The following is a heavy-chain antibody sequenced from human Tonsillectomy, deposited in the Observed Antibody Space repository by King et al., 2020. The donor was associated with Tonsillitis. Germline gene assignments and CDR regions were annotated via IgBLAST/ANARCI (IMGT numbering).Heavy chain of an antibody. CDR1: GFTFSDYW. CDR2: MNSDGSST. V-gene: IGHV3-74*01. Sequence: VQLVESGGGLVQPGGSLRLSCAASGFTFSDYWMHWVRQAPGKGLVWVSRMNSDGSSTNYADSVKGRFTISRDNAKNTLYLQMNSLRAVDTAVYYCARVCWSGCHDAFDIWGQGTMVTVSS. D-gene: IGHD3-3*01. CDR3: ARVCWSGCHDAFDI. J-gene: IGHJ3*02.